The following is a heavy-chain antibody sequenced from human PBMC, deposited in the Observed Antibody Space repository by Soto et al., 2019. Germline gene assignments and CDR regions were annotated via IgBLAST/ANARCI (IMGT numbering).Heavy chain of an antibody. Sequence: ASVKVSCKASGYTFTSYAMHWVRQAPGQRLEWMGWINAGNGNTKYSQKFQGRVTITRDTSASTAYMELSSLRSEDTAVYYCAISFSNYALIDYYYCGMDVWGQGITVTVSS. V-gene: IGHV1-3*01. CDR3: AISFSNYALIDYYYCGMDV. CDR2: INAGNGNT. CDR1: GYTFTSYA. J-gene: IGHJ6*02. D-gene: IGHD4-4*01.